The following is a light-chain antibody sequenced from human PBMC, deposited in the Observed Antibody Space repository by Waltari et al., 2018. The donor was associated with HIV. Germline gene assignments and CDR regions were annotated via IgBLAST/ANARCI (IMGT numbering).Light chain of an antibody. J-gene: IGLJ3*02. V-gene: IGLV7-46*01. CDR2: DTS. CDR3: LLSYSGTWV. CDR1: TGSVTGGHY. Sequence: QAVVTQEPSLTVSPGGTVPLTCDSSTGSVTGGHYPYWFQQKPGQAPKTLIYDTSNRRSWTPARFSGSLLGGKAALTLSGAQREDEAEYYCLLSYSGTWVFGGGTKLTVL.